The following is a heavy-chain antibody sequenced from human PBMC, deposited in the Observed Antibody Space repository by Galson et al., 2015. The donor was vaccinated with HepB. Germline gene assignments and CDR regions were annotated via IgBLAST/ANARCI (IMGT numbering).Heavy chain of an antibody. CDR2: ISRDGSDK. CDR1: KFSLRNYV. V-gene: IGHV3-30*18. CDR3: TKERYSIFGVTLVADSGMDV. Sequence: SLRLSCAASKFSLRNYVMNWVRQAPGKGLEWVATISRDGSDKYYEDSVKGRFAISRDNSNNRLYLQMNSLRGGDTAIYYCTKERYSIFGVTLVADSGMDVWGQGTTIIVSS. D-gene: IGHD3-3*01. J-gene: IGHJ6*02.